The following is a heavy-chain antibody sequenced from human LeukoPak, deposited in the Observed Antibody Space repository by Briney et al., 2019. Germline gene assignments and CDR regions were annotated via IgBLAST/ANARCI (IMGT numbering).Heavy chain of an antibody. CDR1: GASISSRSYY. Sequence: SETLSLTCTVSGASISSRSYYWGWIRQPPGKGLEWIGSFYYSGSTYYNPSLKSRVTISVDTSKNQFSLKLSSVTAADTAVYYCARSEDSSGYYGYYFDYWGQGTLVTVSS. V-gene: IGHV4-39*07. J-gene: IGHJ4*02. CDR3: ARSEDSSGYYGYYFDY. CDR2: FYYSGST. D-gene: IGHD3-22*01.